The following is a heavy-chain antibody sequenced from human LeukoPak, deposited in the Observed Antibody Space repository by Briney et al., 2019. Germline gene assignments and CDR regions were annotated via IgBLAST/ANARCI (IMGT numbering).Heavy chain of an antibody. CDR1: GFTLSNSA. J-gene: IGHJ5*02. CDR3: ARGHSISPNWFDP. Sequence: PGGSLRLSCAASGFTLSNSAMTWVRQVPGKGLEWVANIKLDGSEKYYVDSVKGRFTISRDNAKNSLYLQMNSLRAEDTAVYYCARGHSISPNWFDPWGQGTLVTVSS. D-gene: IGHD6-13*01. CDR2: IKLDGSEK. V-gene: IGHV3-7*01.